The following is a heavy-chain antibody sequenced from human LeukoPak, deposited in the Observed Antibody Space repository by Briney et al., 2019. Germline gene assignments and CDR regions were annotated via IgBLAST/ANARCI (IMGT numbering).Heavy chain of an antibody. CDR3: ARGSPPLGADY. CDR2: IYYSGST. Sequence: PSQTLSLTCTVSGGSISSGDNYWSWIRQPPGKGLECIGYIYYSGSTYYNPSLKSRVTISVDTSKNKFSLKLSSVTAADTAVYYCARGSPPLGADYWGQGTLVTVSS. V-gene: IGHV4-30-4*01. J-gene: IGHJ4*02. CDR1: GGSISSGDNY. D-gene: IGHD3-16*02.